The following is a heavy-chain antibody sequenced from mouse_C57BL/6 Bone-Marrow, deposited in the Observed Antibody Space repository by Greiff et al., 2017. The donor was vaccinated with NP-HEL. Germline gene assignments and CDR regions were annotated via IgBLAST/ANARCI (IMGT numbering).Heavy chain of an antibody. D-gene: IGHD1-1*01. CDR3: ARAYYYGTPIAY. Sequence: VKLQQPGAELVRPGTSVKLSCKASGYTFTSYWMHWVKQRPGQGLEWIGVIDPSDSYTNYNQKFKGKATLTVATSSSTAYMQLSSLTSEDSAVYYCARAYYYGTPIAYWGQGTLVTVSA. CDR1: GYTFTSYW. J-gene: IGHJ3*01. V-gene: IGHV1-59*01. CDR2: IDPSDSYT.